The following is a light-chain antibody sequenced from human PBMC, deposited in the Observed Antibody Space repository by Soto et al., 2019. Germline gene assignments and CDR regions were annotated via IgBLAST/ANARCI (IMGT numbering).Light chain of an antibody. CDR3: AAWDDSLSGLHV. J-gene: IGLJ1*01. CDR2: RNN. CDR1: SSNIGSNY. Sequence: QSVLTQPPSASGTPGQRVTISCSGSSSNIGSNYVYWYQQLPGTAPKLLIYRNNQRPSGVPDRFSGSKSGTSASLAISGLRSEDEADYYCAAWDDSLSGLHVIGTGTKVTVL. V-gene: IGLV1-47*01.